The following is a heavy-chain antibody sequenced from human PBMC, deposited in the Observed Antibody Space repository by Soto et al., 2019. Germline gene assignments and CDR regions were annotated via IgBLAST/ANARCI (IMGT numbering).Heavy chain of an antibody. D-gene: IGHD6-13*01. Sequence: PGGSLKISCKGSRYSFTSYWIGWVRQMPGKGLEWMGIIYPGDSDTRYSPSFQGQVTISADKSISTAYLQWSSLKASDTAMYYCARHLGAAAGPLYGMDVWGQGTTVPVS. CDR2: IYPGDSDT. J-gene: IGHJ6*02. V-gene: IGHV5-51*01. CDR1: RYSFTSYW. CDR3: ARHLGAAAGPLYGMDV.